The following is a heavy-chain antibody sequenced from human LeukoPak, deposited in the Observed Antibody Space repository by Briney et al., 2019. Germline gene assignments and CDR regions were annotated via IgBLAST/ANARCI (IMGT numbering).Heavy chain of an antibody. V-gene: IGHV4-59*01. D-gene: IGHD1-1*01. CDR2: IYYSGST. Sequence: SETLSLTCAVYGGSFSGYYWSWIRQPPGKGLEWIGYIYYSGSTNYNPSLKSRVTISVDTSKNQFSLKLSSVTAADTAVYYCARHGTSGTNLNWFDPWGQGTLVTVSS. J-gene: IGHJ5*02. CDR1: GGSFSGYY. CDR3: ARHGTSGTNLNWFDP.